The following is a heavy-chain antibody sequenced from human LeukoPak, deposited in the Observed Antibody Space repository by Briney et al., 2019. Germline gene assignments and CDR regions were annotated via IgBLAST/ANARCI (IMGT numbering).Heavy chain of an antibody. J-gene: IGHJ4*02. Sequence: GGYLRLSCAASGFTFDDYVMNWVREAPGKGLEWVSGISWNSGTIGYADSVKGRFTISRDNAKNSLYLQMNSLRAEDTAVYYCAREPEVDYWGQGTLVTVSS. CDR1: GFTFDDYV. V-gene: IGHV3-9*01. CDR3: AREPEVDY. CDR2: ISWNSGTI.